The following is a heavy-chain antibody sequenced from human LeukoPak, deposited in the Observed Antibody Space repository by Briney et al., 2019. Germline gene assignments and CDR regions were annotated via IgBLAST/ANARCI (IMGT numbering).Heavy chain of an antibody. CDR3: ARETYSSSWDAFDY. CDR1: GGSISSYY. V-gene: IGHV4-59*01. Sequence: AETLSLTCTVSGGSISSYYWSWIRQPPGKGLEWIGYIYYSGSTNYNPSLKSRVTISVDTSQNQFSLKLSSVTAADTAVYYCARETYSSSWDAFDYWGQGTLVTVSS. D-gene: IGHD6-13*01. CDR2: IYYSGST. J-gene: IGHJ4*02.